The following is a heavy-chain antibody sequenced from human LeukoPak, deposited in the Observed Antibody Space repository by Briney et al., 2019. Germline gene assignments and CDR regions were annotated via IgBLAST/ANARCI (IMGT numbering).Heavy chain of an antibody. CDR3: ARLGNFDAFDI. CDR1: GGTFSSYA. V-gene: IGHV1-69*05. D-gene: IGHD4-23*01. Sequence: ASVKVSCKASGGTFSSYAISWVRQAPGQGLEWMGGIIPIFGTANYAQKFQGRVTITTDESTSTAYMELGSLRSEDTAVYYCARLGNFDAFDIWGQGTMVTVSS. J-gene: IGHJ3*02. CDR2: IIPIFGTA.